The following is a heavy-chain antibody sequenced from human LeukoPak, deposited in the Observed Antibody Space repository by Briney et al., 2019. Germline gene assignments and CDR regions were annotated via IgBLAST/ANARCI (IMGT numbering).Heavy chain of an antibody. J-gene: IGHJ4*02. CDR3: ARLRSGGQVAGVYFDS. V-gene: IGHV4-59*12. Sequence: SETLSLTCTVSGGSISIYYWSWIRQPPGKGLEWIGYIYYSGSTNYNPSLKSRVTISVDTSKNHFSLKLCSVTAADTAIYYCARLRSGGQVAGVYFDSWGQGTLVTVSS. CDR1: GGSISIYY. CDR2: IYYSGST. D-gene: IGHD6-19*01.